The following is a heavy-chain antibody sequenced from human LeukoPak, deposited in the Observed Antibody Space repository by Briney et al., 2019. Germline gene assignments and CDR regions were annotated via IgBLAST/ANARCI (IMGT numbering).Heavy chain of an antibody. V-gene: IGHV4-59*01. CDR3: ARDSALDGMDV. CDR2: IYYSRSP. Sequence: GKXLXWILYIYYSRSPNYTPSLKSRVTISVDTSNNQFSLKLSSVTAADTAVYYCARDSALDGMDVWGQGTTVTVSS. D-gene: IGHD3-10*01. J-gene: IGHJ6*02.